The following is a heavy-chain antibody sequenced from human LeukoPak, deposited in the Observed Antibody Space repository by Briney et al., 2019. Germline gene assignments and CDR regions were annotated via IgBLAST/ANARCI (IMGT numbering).Heavy chain of an antibody. CDR2: IASGGGANR. J-gene: IGHJ4*02. D-gene: IGHD3-22*01. CDR3: ARDSPDRPEHYYDSSGYLDFDY. Sequence: GGSLRLSCAASGFTFSDYYMSWIRQAPGKGLEWVSYIASGGGANRFYSESVKGRFTISRDNAKNSLYLQMNSLRAEDTAVYYCARDSPDRPEHYYDSSGYLDFDYWGQGTLVTVSS. V-gene: IGHV3-11*04. CDR1: GFTFSDYY.